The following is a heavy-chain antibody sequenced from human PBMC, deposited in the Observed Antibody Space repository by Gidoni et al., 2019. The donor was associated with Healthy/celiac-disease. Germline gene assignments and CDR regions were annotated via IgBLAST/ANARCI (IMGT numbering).Heavy chain of an antibody. D-gene: IGHD5-12*01. CDR1: GGTFSSYA. Sequence: QVQLVQSGAEVKKPGSSVKVSCKASGGTFSSYAISWVRQAPGQGLEWMGGTIPIFGTANYAQKFQGRVTITADESTSTAYMELSSLRSEDTAVYYCARVPGIVATISNWFDPWGQGTLVTVSS. CDR2: TIPIFGTA. CDR3: ARVPGIVATISNWFDP. V-gene: IGHV1-69*01. J-gene: IGHJ5*02.